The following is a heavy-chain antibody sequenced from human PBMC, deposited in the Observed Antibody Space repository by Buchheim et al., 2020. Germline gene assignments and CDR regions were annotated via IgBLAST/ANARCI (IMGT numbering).Heavy chain of an antibody. CDR1: GYSISSGYY. Sequence: QVQLQESGPGLVKPSETLSLTCAVSGYSISSGYYWGWIRQPPVKGLEWIGSIYHSGSTYYNPSLKSRVTISVDTSKNQFSLKLSSVTAADTAVYYCARVIGYCSGGSCYSGNWFDPWGQGTL. V-gene: IGHV4-38-2*01. CDR2: IYHSGST. CDR3: ARVIGYCSGGSCYSGNWFDP. D-gene: IGHD2-15*01. J-gene: IGHJ5*02.